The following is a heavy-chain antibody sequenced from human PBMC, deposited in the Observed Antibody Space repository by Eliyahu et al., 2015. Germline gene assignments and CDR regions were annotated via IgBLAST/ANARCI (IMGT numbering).Heavy chain of an antibody. Sequence: EVQLVESGGGLVKPGGSLXLSCXXSGXXFSAYTMXWVRQAPGKGLEWVSSVSPSSSYIYYTDSVEGRFTISRDDAKNSLSLQLKNLRVEDTAVYYCTRDRRGYDFTFDYWGQGSLVTVSS. CDR1: GXXFSAYT. CDR2: VSPSSSYI. D-gene: IGHD5-12*01. V-gene: IGHV3-21*06. J-gene: IGHJ4*02. CDR3: TRDRRGYDFTFDY.